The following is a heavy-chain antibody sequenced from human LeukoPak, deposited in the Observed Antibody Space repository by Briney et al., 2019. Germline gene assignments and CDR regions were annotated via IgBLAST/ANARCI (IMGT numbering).Heavy chain of an antibody. V-gene: IGHV3-30*02. Sequence: GGSLRLSCAASGFSFSSYNMHWARQAPGKGLEWLAFMGNDGVTEFYPDSVRGRFTVSRDTSKNTLYLQMVSLRPEDTAVYYCARDHMWAFDHWGQGPLVTVSS. CDR2: MGNDGVTE. CDR3: ARDHMWAFDH. CDR1: GFSFSSYN. D-gene: IGHD1-26*01. J-gene: IGHJ4*02.